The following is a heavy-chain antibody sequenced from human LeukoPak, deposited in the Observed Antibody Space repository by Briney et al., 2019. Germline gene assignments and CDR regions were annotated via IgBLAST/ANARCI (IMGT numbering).Heavy chain of an antibody. J-gene: IGHJ6*03. CDR3: ARRWNYGRNYYIDV. D-gene: IGHD1-7*01. CDR2: INDSGTI. V-gene: IGHV4-34*01. CDR1: GGSFSHYY. Sequence: SETLSLTCAVYGGSFSHYYWRWLRQSPGMGLEWIGEINDSGTINYNPSPMSRVTISVDKSKNQFSLKLTSATAADTAVYYCARRWNYGRNYYIDVWGKGATVSVSS.